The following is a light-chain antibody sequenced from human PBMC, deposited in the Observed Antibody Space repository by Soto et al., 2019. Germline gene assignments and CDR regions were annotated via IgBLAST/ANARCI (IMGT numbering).Light chain of an antibody. CDR1: QSVSSY. J-gene: IGKJ4*01. Sequence: ENVLTLSPATLSLSTGERATLSCRASQSVSSYLAWYQQKPGQAPRLLIYDASNRATGIPARFSGSGSGTDFTLTICSLEPEDFAVYYCQPRCNWLTFGGGAKVDI. V-gene: IGKV3-11*01. CDR3: QPRCNWLT. CDR2: DAS.